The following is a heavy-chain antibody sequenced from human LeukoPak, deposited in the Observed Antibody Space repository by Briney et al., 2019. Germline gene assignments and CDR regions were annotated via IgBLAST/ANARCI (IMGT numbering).Heavy chain of an antibody. CDR3: SSSLWFGELLKAFDL. CDR1: GFTFSGSA. Sequence: GGSLRLSCAASGFTFSGSAMHWVRQVSGKGLEWVGRIRSKANSYATAYAASVKGRFTVSRDDSKNTAYLQMNSLKTEDTAVYYCSSSLWFGELLKAFDLWGRGTLVTVSS. CDR2: IRSKANSYAT. V-gene: IGHV3-73*01. D-gene: IGHD3-10*01. J-gene: IGHJ2*01.